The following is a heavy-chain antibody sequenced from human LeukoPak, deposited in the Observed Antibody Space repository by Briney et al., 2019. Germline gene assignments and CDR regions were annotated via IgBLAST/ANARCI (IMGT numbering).Heavy chain of an antibody. J-gene: IGHJ4*02. V-gene: IGHV4-61*02. CDR3: ATTRWTSERGGFDY. D-gene: IGHD1-1*01. CDR2: IYTSGST. Sequence: SETLSLTCTVSGGSISSSSYYWRWIRQPAGKGLEWIGRIYTSGSTKYNPSLKSRVTISLDTSKNQFSLKVSSVTAADTAMYYCATTRWTSERGGFDYWGQGTLVTVSS. CDR1: GGSISSSSYY.